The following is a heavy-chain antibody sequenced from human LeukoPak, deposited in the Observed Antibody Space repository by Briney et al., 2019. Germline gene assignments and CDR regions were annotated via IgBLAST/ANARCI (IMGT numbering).Heavy chain of an antibody. CDR2: TYYRSTWYN. CDR1: RDSASSNSVT. CDR3: ARRLTQYDCFDP. J-gene: IGHJ5*02. D-gene: IGHD2-2*01. V-gene: IGHV6-1*01. Sequence: SQTLSLTCAISRDSASSNSVTWNWIRQSPSRGLEWLGRTYYRSTWYNDYAVSVRGRITVNPDTSKNQFSLHLNSVTPEDTAVYYCARRLTQYDCFDPWGQGILVTASS.